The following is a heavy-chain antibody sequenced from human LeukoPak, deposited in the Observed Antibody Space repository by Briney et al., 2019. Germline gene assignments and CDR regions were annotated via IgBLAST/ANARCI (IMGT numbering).Heavy chain of an antibody. CDR1: GFTFSSYA. CDR2: ISYDGSNK. J-gene: IGHJ4*02. Sequence: GGSLRLSCAASGFTFSSYAMHWVRQAPGKGLEWVAVISYDGSNKYYADSVKGRFTISRDNSKNTLYLQMNSLRAEDTAVYYCARDPEYYGSGSYSLDYWGQGTLVTVSS. CDR3: ARDPEYYGSGSYSLDY. D-gene: IGHD3-10*01. V-gene: IGHV3-30-3*01.